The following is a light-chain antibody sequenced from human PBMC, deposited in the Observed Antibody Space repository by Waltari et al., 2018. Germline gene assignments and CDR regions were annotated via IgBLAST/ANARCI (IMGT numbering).Light chain of an antibody. Sequence: QSALTQPASVSGSPGQSITISCTGTNSDVGGYHYVSWYQPHPDKAPKLLIFEVSNRPSGVSKRFSGSKSGHTASLTISGLQADDEADYYGSSYTSDTSLYVFGTGTKVTVL. CDR3: SSYTSDTSLYV. V-gene: IGLV2-14*01. J-gene: IGLJ1*01. CDR2: EVS. CDR1: NSDVGGYHY.